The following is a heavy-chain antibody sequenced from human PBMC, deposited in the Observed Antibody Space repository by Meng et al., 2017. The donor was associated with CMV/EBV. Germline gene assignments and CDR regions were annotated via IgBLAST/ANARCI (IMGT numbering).Heavy chain of an antibody. CDR1: GFTFSSYG. V-gene: IGHV3-30*02. CDR3: VKLPYDFWSGYYSGYYYYGMDV. J-gene: IGHJ6*02. CDR2: IRYDGSNK. D-gene: IGHD3-3*01. Sequence: GESLKISCAASGFTFSSYGMHWVRQAPGKGLEWVAFIRYDGSNKYYADSVKGRFTISRDNSKNTLYLQMNSLRAEDTAVYYCVKLPYDFWSGYYSGYYYYGMDVWGQGTTVTVSS.